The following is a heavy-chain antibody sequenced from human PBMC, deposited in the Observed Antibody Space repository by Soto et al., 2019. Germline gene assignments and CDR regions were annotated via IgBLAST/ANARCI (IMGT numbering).Heavy chain of an antibody. Sequence: EVQLVESGGGLVQPGGSLRLSCAASGIPVSSNYMTWVRQAPGKGLEWVSVLHSGGATYYANSVKGRFTISRHDSTNTLFLQMNSLTPEDTAVYYCARDGPYYYASRMDVWGQGTTVTVSS. CDR1: GIPVSSNY. CDR2: LHSGGAT. D-gene: IGHD3-10*01. J-gene: IGHJ6*02. CDR3: ARDGPYYYASRMDV. V-gene: IGHV3-53*04.